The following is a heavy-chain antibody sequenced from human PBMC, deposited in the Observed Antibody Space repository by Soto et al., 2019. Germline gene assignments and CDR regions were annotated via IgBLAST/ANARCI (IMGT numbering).Heavy chain of an antibody. V-gene: IGHV1-8*01. Sequence: QVQLVQSGAEVKKPGASVKVSCKASGYTFTHYDINWVRQAPGQGLEWMGWMNPNSGNTGNAQKFQGRVTMPSDTAINTVFLELSSLRSEATAAYYCAREVLEYSSANWFALWGQGTLVTVSS. CDR3: AREVLEYSSANWFAL. J-gene: IGHJ5*02. CDR1: GYTFTHYD. CDR2: MNPNSGNT. D-gene: IGHD6-6*01.